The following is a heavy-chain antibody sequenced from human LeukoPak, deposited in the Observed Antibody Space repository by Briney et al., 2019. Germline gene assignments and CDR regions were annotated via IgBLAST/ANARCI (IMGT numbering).Heavy chain of an antibody. Sequence: GSLRLSCAASGFTFSSYGMHWVRQAPGKGLEWVAVISYDGSNKYYADSVKGRFTISRDNSKNTLYLQMNSLRAEDTAVYYCAKEKVAGLPNYYYGMGVWGQGTTVTVSS. CDR2: ISYDGSNK. J-gene: IGHJ6*02. CDR1: GFTFSSYG. CDR3: AKEKVAGLPNYYYGMGV. V-gene: IGHV3-30*18. D-gene: IGHD6-19*01.